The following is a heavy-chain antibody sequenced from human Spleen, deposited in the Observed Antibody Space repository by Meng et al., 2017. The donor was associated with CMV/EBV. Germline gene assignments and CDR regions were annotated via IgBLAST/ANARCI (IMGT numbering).Heavy chain of an antibody. Sequence: GESLKISCTGSGFTFSDYYMSWIRQAPGKGLEWVALIRYDGSDKYYGDSVKGRFTISRDNSKNTLYLQMNSLRAEDTAVYYCTKGGNGGSRHHFDYWGQGTLVTVSS. D-gene: IGHD2-15*01. V-gene: IGHV3-30*02. CDR1: GFTFSDYY. CDR3: TKGGNGGSRHHFDY. CDR2: IRYDGSDK. J-gene: IGHJ4*02.